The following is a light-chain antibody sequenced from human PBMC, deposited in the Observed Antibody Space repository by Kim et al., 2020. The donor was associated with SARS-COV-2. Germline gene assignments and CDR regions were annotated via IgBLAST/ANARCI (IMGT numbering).Light chain of an antibody. J-gene: IGLJ2*01. Sequence: SSELTQDPAVSVALGQTVRITCQGDSLRSYYASWYQQKPGQAPVLVIYGKNNRPSGIPDRFSGSSSGNTASLTITGAQAEEEADYYCNSRDSSGNHRVVFGGGTQLTVL. CDR2: GKN. CDR3: NSRDSSGNHRVV. CDR1: SLRSYY. V-gene: IGLV3-19*01.